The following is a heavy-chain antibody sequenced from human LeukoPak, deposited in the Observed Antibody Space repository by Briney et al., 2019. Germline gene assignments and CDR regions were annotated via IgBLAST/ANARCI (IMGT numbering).Heavy chain of an antibody. CDR2: IIPIPGMA. CDR3: ARAVVVARGLMAYFDY. V-gene: IGHV1-69*04. CDR1: GYTFSSYG. Sequence: GASVKVSCKASGYTFSSYGFSWVRQAPGQGLEWMGRIIPIPGMANYAQKFQGRVTITADSSTSTAYMEVSSLRSEDTAVYYCARAVVVARGLMAYFDYWGQGTLVTVSS. J-gene: IGHJ4*02. D-gene: IGHD3-10*01.